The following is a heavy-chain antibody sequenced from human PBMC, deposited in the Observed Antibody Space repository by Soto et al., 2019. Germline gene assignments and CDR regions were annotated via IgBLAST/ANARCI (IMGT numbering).Heavy chain of an antibody. D-gene: IGHD3-16*01. CDR1: GGSVSSYF. V-gene: IGHV4-59*02. J-gene: IGHJ5*02. Sequence: SETLSLTCTVSGGSVSSYFWSWIRQPPGKGLEWIGYIYYSGETNSNPSLKSRVTMSVDTSKNQFSLRLNSVTAADSAVYYCARGHMGWFDPWGLGTLVTV. CDR3: ARGHMGWFDP. CDR2: IYYSGET.